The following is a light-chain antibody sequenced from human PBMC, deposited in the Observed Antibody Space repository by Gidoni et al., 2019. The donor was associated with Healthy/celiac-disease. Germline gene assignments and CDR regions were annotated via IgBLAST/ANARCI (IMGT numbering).Light chain of an antibody. V-gene: IGLV3-19*01. CDR2: GKN. CDR3: HSRDSSGNHVV. J-gene: IGLJ2*01. Sequence: SSELTPAPAVSVRWGQTVRIPCQGDRIRSYNASWYQQTPGQAPVLVIYGKNNRPSGIPDRFSGSSSGNTASLTITGAEAEDEADYYCHSRDSSGNHVVFGGGTKLTVL. CDR1: RIRSYN.